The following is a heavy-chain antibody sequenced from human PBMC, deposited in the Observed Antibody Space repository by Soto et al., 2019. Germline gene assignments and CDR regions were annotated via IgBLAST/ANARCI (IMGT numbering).Heavy chain of an antibody. V-gene: IGHV5-51*01. Sequence: GDSLKISCQCSGYTFSNFWIGWVRQLPGKGLEWMGIIYPGDHETRYSPSFHGKVTISADKSINTAYLQWNSLEASDTAFYFCARSPRSSPYFDYWGQGALVTVSS. CDR1: GYTFSNFW. CDR2: IYPGDHET. D-gene: IGHD6-13*01. J-gene: IGHJ4*02. CDR3: ARSPRSSPYFDY.